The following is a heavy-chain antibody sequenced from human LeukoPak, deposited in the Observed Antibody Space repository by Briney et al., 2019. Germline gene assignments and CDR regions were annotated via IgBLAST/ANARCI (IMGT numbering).Heavy chain of an antibody. J-gene: IGHJ3*02. CDR1: GYSVSSNSY. D-gene: IGHD6-19*01. Sequence: SETLSLTCIVSGYSVSSNSYWAWIRPSPGKGLEWIGSIHHGGNTYYNPSLMSRVSMSIDTSKNQCSLNLSSVTAADTAVFYCARWLGNGFDMWGQGTMATVSS. CDR2: IHHGGNT. V-gene: IGHV4-38-2*02. CDR3: ARWLGNGFDM.